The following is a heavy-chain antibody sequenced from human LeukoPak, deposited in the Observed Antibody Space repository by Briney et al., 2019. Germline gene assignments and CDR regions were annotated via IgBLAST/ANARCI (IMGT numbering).Heavy chain of an antibody. CDR1: GFTFDDYA. CDR2: ISGDDGST. V-gene: IGHV3-43*02. J-gene: IGHJ4*02. CDR3: AKDRGYGSGSLFDY. D-gene: IGHD3-10*01. Sequence: PGGSLRLSCAASGFTFDDYAMHWVRQAPGKGLEWVSLISGDDGSTYYADSVKGRFTISRDNSKNSLYLQMNSLRTEDTALYYCAKDRGYGSGSLFDYWGQGTLVTVSS.